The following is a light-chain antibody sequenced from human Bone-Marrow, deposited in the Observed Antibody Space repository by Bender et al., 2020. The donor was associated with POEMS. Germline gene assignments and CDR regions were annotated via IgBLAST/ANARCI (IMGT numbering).Light chain of an antibody. J-gene: IGLJ1*01. V-gene: IGLV2-23*02. CDR1: NSDVGSYNL. CDR2: DVS. Sequence: QSALTQPASVSGSPGQSITISCTGTNSDVGSYNLVSWYQQHPGKAPKLMINDVSERPSGISNRFSGSKSGNTASLTISGLQAEDEADYYCCSFAGSSTYVFGTGTKVTVL. CDR3: CSFAGSSTYV.